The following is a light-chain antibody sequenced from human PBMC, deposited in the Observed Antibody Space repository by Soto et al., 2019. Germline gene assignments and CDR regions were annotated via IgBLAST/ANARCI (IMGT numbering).Light chain of an antibody. CDR1: QSVSSSY. V-gene: IGKV3-20*01. CDR3: QQYTTSSWT. CDR2: GTS. J-gene: IGKJ1*01. Sequence: EIVLTQSPGTLSLSPGERATLSCRASQSVSSSYLVWHQRKPGQAPRVLIYGTSSRATGIPDRFSGSGSGTDFTLTISRLEPEDFAVYYCQQYTTSSWTFGQGTKVDIK.